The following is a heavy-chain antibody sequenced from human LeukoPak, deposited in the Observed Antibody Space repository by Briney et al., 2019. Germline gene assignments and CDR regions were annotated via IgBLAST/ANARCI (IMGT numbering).Heavy chain of an antibody. D-gene: IGHD6-19*01. CDR1: GYTFTGYY. CDR3: ARDSVAVAGYYYYMDV. J-gene: IGHJ6*03. Sequence: ASVKVSCKASGYTFTGYYMHWVRQAPGQGLEWMGWINPNSGGTNYAQKFQGRVTMTRDTSISTAYMELSRLRSDDTAVYYCARDSVAVAGYYYYMDVWGKGTTVTVSS. CDR2: INPNSGGT. V-gene: IGHV1-2*02.